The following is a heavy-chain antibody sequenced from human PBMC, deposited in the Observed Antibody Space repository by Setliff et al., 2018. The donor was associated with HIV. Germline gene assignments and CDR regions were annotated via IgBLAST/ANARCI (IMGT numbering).Heavy chain of an antibody. CDR1: GGSISSDGYY. D-gene: IGHD1-20*01. CDR3: ARLEAVHYNWNNWFDP. J-gene: IGHJ5*02. V-gene: IGHV4-39*01. CDR2: IYYSGST. Sequence: SETLSLTCTVSGGSISSDGYYWGWIRQPPEKGLEWIGNIYYSGSTYYNPSLKSRVTISVDTSKNRFSLKVSSVTAADTAVYYCARLEAVHYNWNNWFDPWGQGTLVTVSS.